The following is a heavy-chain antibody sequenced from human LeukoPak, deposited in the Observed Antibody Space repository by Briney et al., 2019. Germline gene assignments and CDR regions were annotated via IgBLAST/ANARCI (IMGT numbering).Heavy chain of an antibody. CDR1: GGTFSSYA. CDR2: IIPIFGTA. CDR3: ARGIVVVPAAYGYGLAVESYYYGMDV. J-gene: IGHJ6*02. V-gene: IGHV1-69*13. Sequence: GASVKVSCKASGGTFSSYAISWVRQAPGQGLEWMGGIIPIFGTANYAQKFQGRVTITADESTSTAYMELSSLRSEDTAVYYCARGIVVVPAAYGYGLAVESYYYGMDVWGQGTTVTVSS. D-gene: IGHD2-2*01.